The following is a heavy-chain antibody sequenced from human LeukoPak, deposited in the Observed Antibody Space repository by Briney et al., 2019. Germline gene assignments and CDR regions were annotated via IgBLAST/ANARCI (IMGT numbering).Heavy chain of an antibody. D-gene: IGHD6-13*01. CDR1: GFTFSSYG. CDR3: AKKSSSGCLWFDP. CDR2: ISYDGSNK. Sequence: GGSLRLSCAASGFTFSSYGMHWVRQAPGKGLEWVAVISYDGSNKYYADSVKGRFTISRDNSKNTLYLQMNSLRAEDTAVYYCAKKSSSGCLWFDPWGQGTLVTVSS. V-gene: IGHV3-30*18. J-gene: IGHJ5*02.